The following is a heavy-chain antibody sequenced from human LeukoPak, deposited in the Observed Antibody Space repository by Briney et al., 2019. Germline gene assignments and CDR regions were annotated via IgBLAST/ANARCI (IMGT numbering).Heavy chain of an antibody. Sequence: GRSLRLSRAASGFTFSSFGLHWVRQAPGKGLEWVAVIWYDGNSKYYADSVKGRFTISRDNSKNTLNLQMNSLRAEDTAVYYCARDISSSLDAFDIWGQGTMVTVSS. CDR1: GFTFSSFG. D-gene: IGHD6-13*01. CDR3: ARDISSSLDAFDI. CDR2: IWYDGNSK. V-gene: IGHV3-33*01. J-gene: IGHJ3*02.